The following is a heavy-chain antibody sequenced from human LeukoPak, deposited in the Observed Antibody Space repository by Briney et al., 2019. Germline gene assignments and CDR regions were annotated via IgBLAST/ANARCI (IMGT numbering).Heavy chain of an antibody. Sequence: SVKVSCRASGGTFSSYAISWVRQAPGQGLEWMGGIIPIFGTANYAQKFQGRVTITTDESTSTAYMELSSLRSEDTAVYYCARGPRAAAGTWGYYYYYMDVWGKGTTVTVSS. D-gene: IGHD6-13*01. J-gene: IGHJ6*03. V-gene: IGHV1-69*05. CDR1: GGTFSSYA. CDR2: IIPIFGTA. CDR3: ARGPRAAAGTWGYYYYYMDV.